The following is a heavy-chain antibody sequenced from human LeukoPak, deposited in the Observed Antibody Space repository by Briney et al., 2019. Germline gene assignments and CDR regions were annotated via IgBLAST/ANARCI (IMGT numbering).Heavy chain of an antibody. D-gene: IGHD2-2*01. CDR2: IYYSGST. J-gene: IGHJ4*02. Sequence: SETLSLTCTVSGGSISSSSYYWGWIRQPPGKGLEWIGSIYYSGSTYYNPSLKSRVTISVDTSKNQFSLKLSSVTAADTAVYYCARHLRSSTSLGMASHFDYWGQGTLVTVSS. CDR3: ARHLRSSTSLGMASHFDY. V-gene: IGHV4-39*01. CDR1: GGSISSSSYY.